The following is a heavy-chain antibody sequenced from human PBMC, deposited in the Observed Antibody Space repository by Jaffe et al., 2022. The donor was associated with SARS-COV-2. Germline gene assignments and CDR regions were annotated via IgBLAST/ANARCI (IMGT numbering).Heavy chain of an antibody. D-gene: IGHD3-22*01. CDR2: INHSGST. J-gene: IGHJ4*02. V-gene: IGHV4-34*01. Sequence: QVQLQQWGAGLLKPSETLSLTCTVSGVSFSGYYWSWIRQPPGKGLEWIGDINHSGSTNYNPSLVSRVTISVDTSKNQFSLRLSSVTAADTAVYYCARIGWLGVFEYWGQGTLLTVSS. CDR1: GVSFSGYY. CDR3: ARIGWLGVFEY.